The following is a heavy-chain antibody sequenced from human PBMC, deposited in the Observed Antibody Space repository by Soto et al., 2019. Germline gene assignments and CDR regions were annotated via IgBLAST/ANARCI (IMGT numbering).Heavy chain of an antibody. CDR1: GFTFSSYA. Sequence: PGGSLRLSCAASGFTFSSYAMHWVRQAPGKGLGWVAVISYDGSNKYYADSAKGRFTISRDNSKNTLYLQMNSLRAEDTAVYYCAREFSGYSYAFEYWGQGTLVTVSS. D-gene: IGHD5-18*01. CDR3: AREFSGYSYAFEY. V-gene: IGHV3-30-3*01. J-gene: IGHJ4*02. CDR2: ISYDGSNK.